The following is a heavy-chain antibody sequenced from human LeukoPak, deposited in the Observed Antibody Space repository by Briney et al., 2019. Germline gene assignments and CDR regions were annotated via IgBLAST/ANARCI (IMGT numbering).Heavy chain of an antibody. CDR1: GGTFNSYA. CDR3: ARDGYYDSSGYYYY. V-gene: IGHV1-69*13. J-gene: IGHJ4*02. CDR2: IIPMFETA. Sequence: ASVKVSCKASGGTFNSYAISWVRQAPGQGLEWMGGIIPMFETANYAQKFQGRVTITADEFTTTVYMELSSLRSDDTAVYYCARDGYYDSSGYYYYWGQGTLVTVSS. D-gene: IGHD3-22*01.